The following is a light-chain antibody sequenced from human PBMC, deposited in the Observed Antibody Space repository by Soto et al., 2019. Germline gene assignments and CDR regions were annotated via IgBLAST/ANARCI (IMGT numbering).Light chain of an antibody. CDR3: QQCGSSST. Sequence: EIVLTHSPVALXLSPXXXXXXXXRASQAFSNSFLSWFQQIPGQAPRLLIYGASMRATGIPDRFSGSGSGTDFTLTISRLEPEDFAVYYCQQCGSSSTFGQGTRLEIK. CDR1: QAFSNSF. V-gene: IGKV3-20*01. CDR2: GAS. J-gene: IGKJ5*01.